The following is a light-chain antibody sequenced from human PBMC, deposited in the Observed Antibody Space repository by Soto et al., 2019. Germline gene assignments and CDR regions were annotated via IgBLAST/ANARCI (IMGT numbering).Light chain of an antibody. V-gene: IGKV3-15*01. J-gene: IGKJ1*01. Sequence: EMVMTQSPATLSVSPGERATLSCRASQSVSSNLAWYQQKPGQAPRLLIYGASTRATGIPARFSGSGSGTEFTLTISSLQSEDFAVYFCQVYGSSSKTFGQGTRVELK. CDR1: QSVSSN. CDR2: GAS. CDR3: QVYGSSSKT.